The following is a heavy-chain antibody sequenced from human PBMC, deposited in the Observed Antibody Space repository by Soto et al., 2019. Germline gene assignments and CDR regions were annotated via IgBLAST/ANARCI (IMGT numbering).Heavy chain of an antibody. Sequence: PSETLSLTCTVSGGSINSFYWTWMRQPAGKGLEWIGRIYSSGTTNYNPSLKGRVTMSVDTSKNQFSLSLTSVTAADTAVYYCARDRIVGNSYFDYWGQGALVTVS. CDR2: IYSSGTT. CDR1: GGSINSFY. J-gene: IGHJ4*02. D-gene: IGHD1-26*01. V-gene: IGHV4-4*07. CDR3: ARDRIVGNSYFDY.